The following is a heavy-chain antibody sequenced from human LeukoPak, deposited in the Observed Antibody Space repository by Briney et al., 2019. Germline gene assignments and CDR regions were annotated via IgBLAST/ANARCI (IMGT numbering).Heavy chain of an antibody. V-gene: IGHV3-20*04. D-gene: IGHD5-18*01. CDR2: INWNGGSA. J-gene: IGHJ4*02. CDR3: ARHSRGYTFGRDYYFDY. Sequence: PGGSLRLSCAASGFIFDDYGINWVRQAPGKGLEWVSGINWNGGSAGYADSVKGRFTISRDNAKNSLYLQMNSLRAEDTALYYCARHSRGYTFGRDYYFDYWGQGTLVSVSS. CDR1: GFIFDDYG.